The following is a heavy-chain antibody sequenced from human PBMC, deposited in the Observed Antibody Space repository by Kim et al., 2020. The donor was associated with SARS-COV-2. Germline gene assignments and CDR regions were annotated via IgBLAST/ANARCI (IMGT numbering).Heavy chain of an antibody. CDR3: ASGGFRRIAARRDWFDP. CDR1: GGTFSSYA. D-gene: IGHD6-6*01. J-gene: IGHJ5*02. V-gene: IGHV1-69*13. Sequence: SVKVSCKASGGTFSSYAISWVRQAPGQGLEWMGGIIPIFGTANYAQKFQGRVTITADESTSTAYMELSSLRSEDTAVYYCASGGFRRIAARRDWFDPWGQGTLVTVSS. CDR2: IIPIFGTA.